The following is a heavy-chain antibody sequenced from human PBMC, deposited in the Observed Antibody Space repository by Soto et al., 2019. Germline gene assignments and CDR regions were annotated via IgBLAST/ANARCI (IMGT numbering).Heavy chain of an antibody. V-gene: IGHV3-23*01. CDR3: ASPPYSSGWPYYYGMDV. J-gene: IGHJ6*02. CDR2: ISGSGGST. D-gene: IGHD6-19*01. Sequence: RGSLRLSCAASGFTFSSYAMSWVRQAPGKGLEWVSAISGSGGSTYYADSVKGRFTISRDNSKNTLYLQMNSLRAEDTAVYYCASPPYSSGWPYYYGMDVWGQGTTVTVSS. CDR1: GFTFSSYA.